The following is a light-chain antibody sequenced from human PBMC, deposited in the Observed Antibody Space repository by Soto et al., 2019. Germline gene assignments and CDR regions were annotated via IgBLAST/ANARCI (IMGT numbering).Light chain of an antibody. J-gene: IGKJ4*01. CDR1: QSVLYSSNNKNY. CDR3: QQYYSTPPT. Sequence: DILMTQSPASLAVSLGERATINCKSSQSVLYSSNNKNYLAWYQQKPGQPPKLLIYWASTRESGVPDRFSGSGSGTDFTLTISSLQAEDVAVYYCQQYYSTPPTFGGGTKVDIK. V-gene: IGKV4-1*01. CDR2: WAS.